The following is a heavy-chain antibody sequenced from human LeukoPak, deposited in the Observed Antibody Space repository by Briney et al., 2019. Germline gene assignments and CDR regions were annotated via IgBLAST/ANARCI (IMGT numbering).Heavy chain of an antibody. CDR3: ARLGYSSGWYLGY. V-gene: IGHV4-59*08. CDR1: GGSISSYY. D-gene: IGHD6-19*01. CDR2: IYYSGST. Sequence: SETLSLTCTVSGGSISSYYWSWIRQPPGKGLEWIGYIYYSGSTNYNPSLKSRVTISVDTSKNQFSLKLSSVTAADTAAYYCARLGYSSGWYLGYWGQGTLVTVSS. J-gene: IGHJ4*02.